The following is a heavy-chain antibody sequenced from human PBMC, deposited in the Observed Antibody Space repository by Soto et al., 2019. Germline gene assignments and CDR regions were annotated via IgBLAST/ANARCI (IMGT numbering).Heavy chain of an antibody. Sequence: SETLSLTCTVPGGSITTNYWSWIRQPPGKGLEWIGYIYYSGSTYYNPSLKSRVTISVDTSKNQFSLKLSSVTAADTAVYYCARVGSFYAKVSYYYYYGMDFWGQGTTVTVSS. CDR3: ARVGSFYAKVSYYYYYGMDF. CDR2: IYYSGST. V-gene: IGHV4-59*12. D-gene: IGHD2-15*01. J-gene: IGHJ6*02. CDR1: GGSITTNY.